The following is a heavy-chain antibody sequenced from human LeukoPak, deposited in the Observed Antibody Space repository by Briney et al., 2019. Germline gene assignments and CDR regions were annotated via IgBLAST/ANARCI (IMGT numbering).Heavy chain of an antibody. CDR3: ARPARVFDY. CDR2: TSYSGST. V-gene: IGHV4-59*01. CDR1: GGSTSIYY. J-gene: IGHJ4*02. Sequence: SETLSLTCTVTGGSTSIYYWSWLRQPPGKGLECIGYTSYSGSTDYSPSLKSRVTISLDTSKNQFSLRLTSVTAADTAVYYFARPARVFDYWGQGILVTVSS.